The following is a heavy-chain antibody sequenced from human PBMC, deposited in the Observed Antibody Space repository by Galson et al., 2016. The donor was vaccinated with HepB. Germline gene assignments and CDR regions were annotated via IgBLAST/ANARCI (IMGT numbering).Heavy chain of an antibody. D-gene: IGHD4-17*01. CDR1: GVTFSSCV. CDR3: AKKWSYGDYSYFDY. CDR2: ISDNGGST. Sequence: CLSLSCAAYGVTFSSCVMSWVRQAPGRGPEWVSAISDNGGSTYYADSVKGRFTISRDNSKNTLYLQMNSLRAEDTAVYYCAKKWSYGDYSYFDYWVQGTLVTVSS. V-gene: IGHV3-23*01. J-gene: IGHJ4*02.